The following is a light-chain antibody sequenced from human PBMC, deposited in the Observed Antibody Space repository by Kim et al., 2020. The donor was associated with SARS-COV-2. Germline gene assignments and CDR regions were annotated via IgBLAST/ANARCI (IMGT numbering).Light chain of an antibody. CDR3: QKYNSAPRT. CDR1: QGISNY. V-gene: IGKV1-27*01. J-gene: IGKJ1*01. CDR2: AAS. Sequence: ASVGYRVTSTCRATQGISNYLAWYQQKPGKVPKRLIYAASTLQSVVPSRFSGSGSGTDFTLTISSLQPEDFATYYCQKYNSAPRTFCQGTKVDIK.